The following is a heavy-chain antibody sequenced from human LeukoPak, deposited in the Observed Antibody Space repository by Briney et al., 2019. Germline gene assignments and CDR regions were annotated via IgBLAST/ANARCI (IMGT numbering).Heavy chain of an antibody. D-gene: IGHD3-3*01. CDR2: IKQDGSEK. Sequence: GGSLRLSCAASGFTFSSYWTSWVRQAPGKGLEWVANIKQDGSEKYYVDSVKGRFTISRDNAKNSLYLQMNSLRAEDTAVYYCARENLYYDFWSGYYKPPSYYYYGMDVWGQGTTVTVSS. J-gene: IGHJ6*02. CDR3: ARENLYYDFWSGYYKPPSYYYYGMDV. V-gene: IGHV3-7*01. CDR1: GFTFSSYW.